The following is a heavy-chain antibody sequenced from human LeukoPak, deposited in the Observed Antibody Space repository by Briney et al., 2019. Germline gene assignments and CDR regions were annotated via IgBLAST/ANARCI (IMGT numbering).Heavy chain of an antibody. Sequence: PSETLSLTCTVSGGSISSYYWSWIRQPPGKGLEWIGYIYYSGSTNYNPSLKSRVTISLDTSKNQFSLSLSSVTAADTAVYYCPRGNLVATLYFDYWGQGALVTVSS. D-gene: IGHD5-12*01. CDR3: PRGNLVATLYFDY. CDR2: IYYSGST. V-gene: IGHV4-59*01. CDR1: GGSISSYY. J-gene: IGHJ4*02.